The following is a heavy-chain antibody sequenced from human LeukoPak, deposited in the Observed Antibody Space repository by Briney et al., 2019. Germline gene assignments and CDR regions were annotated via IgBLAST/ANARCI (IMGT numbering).Heavy chain of an antibody. D-gene: IGHD2-21*01. CDR3: TRDQGRFPPAAIFDY. V-gene: IGHV4-59*01. CDR1: GGSFSDYY. CDR2: VYNTGST. J-gene: IGHJ4*02. Sequence: SETLSLTCAVYGGSFSDYYWSWIRQPPGKGLEWIGYVYNTGSTTYNPSLKSRVTISVDTSKNQFSLKLTSVTAADTAVYYCTRDQGRFPPAAIFDYWGQGILATVSS.